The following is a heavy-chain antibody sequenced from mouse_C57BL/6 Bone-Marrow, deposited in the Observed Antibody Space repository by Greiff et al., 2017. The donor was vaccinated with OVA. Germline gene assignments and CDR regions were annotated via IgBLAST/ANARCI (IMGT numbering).Heavy chain of an antibody. Sequence: VQLQQSGPGLVQPSQSLSITCTVSGFSLTSYGVHWVRQSPGKGLEWLGVIWSGGSTDYNAAFISRLSISKDNSKSQVFFKMNSLQADDTAIYYCARTGTGVAYWGQGTLVTVSA. CDR3: ARTGTGVAY. D-gene: IGHD4-1*01. V-gene: IGHV2-2*01. J-gene: IGHJ3*01. CDR1: GFSLTSYG. CDR2: IWSGGST.